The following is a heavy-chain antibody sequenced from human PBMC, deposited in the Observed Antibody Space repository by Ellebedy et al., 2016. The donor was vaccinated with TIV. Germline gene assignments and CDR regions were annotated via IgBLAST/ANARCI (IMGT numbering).Heavy chain of an antibody. Sequence: MPSETLSLTCTVSGGSITTTSYFWGWVRQSPGKGLAWLGSIFYTGTTYYNPSLRRRLTISRDTSSNQLPLKLSSVTAADSAVYFCVRETLAERYYDPYFDYWGQGTLVNV. CDR2: IFYTGTT. CDR3: VRETLAERYYDPYFDY. D-gene: IGHD1-26*01. CDR1: GGSITTTSYF. V-gene: IGHV4-39*06. J-gene: IGHJ4*02.